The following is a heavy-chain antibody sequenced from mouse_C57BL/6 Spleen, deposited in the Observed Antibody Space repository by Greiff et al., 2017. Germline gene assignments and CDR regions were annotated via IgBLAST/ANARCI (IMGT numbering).Heavy chain of an antibody. CDR2: ISPGDGDT. CDR3: AVSIYYPGDWYFDV. J-gene: IGHJ1*03. CDR1: GYAFSSYW. D-gene: IGHD1-1*01. V-gene: IGHV1-80*01. Sequence: QVQLQQSGAELVKPGDSVKISCTASGYAFSSYWMNWVKQRPGKGLEWIGQISPGDGDTNYNGQFQGKDTLTADTSSSTAYMQLISLTSEDAAVYFCAVSIYYPGDWYFDVWGTGTTVTVSS.